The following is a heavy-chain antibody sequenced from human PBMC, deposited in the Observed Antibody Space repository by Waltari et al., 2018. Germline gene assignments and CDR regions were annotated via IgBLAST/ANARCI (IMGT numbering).Heavy chain of an antibody. V-gene: IGHV3-23*01. J-gene: IGHJ4*02. Sequence: EVQLLESGGGLIQPGGSLRLSCAASGFTFSNYAMTWVRQAPGKGLEWVSTITGSGESTYSADSVKGRFTISRDNSKNTLYLQMNSLRAEDTAVYLCAKVADYYGSGSYKYWGQGTLVTVSS. CDR3: AKVADYYGSGSYKY. CDR1: GFTFSNYA. CDR2: ITGSGEST. D-gene: IGHD3-10*01.